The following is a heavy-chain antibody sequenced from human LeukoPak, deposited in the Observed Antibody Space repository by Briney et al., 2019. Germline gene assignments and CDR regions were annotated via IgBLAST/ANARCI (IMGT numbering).Heavy chain of an antibody. CDR2: ISSRGTTI. Sequence: GGSLRLSCAASGFIFRNYEIIWVRQVPGKGLEWVSYISSRGTTIYYADSVKGRFTISRDNGKNSLYLQMNRLKADDRVGDRCARDGLAVTGTSLDYWGQGTLVTVSS. J-gene: IGHJ4*02. D-gene: IGHD6-19*01. CDR3: ARDGLAVTGTSLDY. CDR1: GFIFRNYE. V-gene: IGHV3-48*03.